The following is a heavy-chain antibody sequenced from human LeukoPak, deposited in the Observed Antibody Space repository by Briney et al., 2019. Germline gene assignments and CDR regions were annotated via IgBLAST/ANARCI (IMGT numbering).Heavy chain of an antibody. CDR3: ARDGGYDRPGIDY. Sequence: SETLSLTCTVSGGSISSYYWSWIRQSPGKGLEWIGYVSDRGGTNYNPPLKSRVTISVDTSKNQFSLKLRSVTAADTAVYYCARDGGYDRPGIDYWGQGTLVTVSS. J-gene: IGHJ4*02. CDR1: GGSISSYY. V-gene: IGHV4-59*01. CDR2: VSDRGGT. D-gene: IGHD5-12*01.